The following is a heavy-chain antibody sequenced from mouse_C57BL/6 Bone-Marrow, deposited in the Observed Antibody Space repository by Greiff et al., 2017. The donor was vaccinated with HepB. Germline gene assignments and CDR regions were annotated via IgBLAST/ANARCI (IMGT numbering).Heavy chain of an antibody. CDR2: ISNGGGST. V-gene: IGHV5-12*01. CDR3: ARRGYGSSYTSYWYFDV. D-gene: IGHD1-1*01. J-gene: IGHJ1*03. CDR1: GFTFSDYY. Sequence: DVMLVESGGGLVQPGGSLKLSCAASGFTFSDYYMYWVRQTPEKRLEWVAYISNGGGSTYYPDTVKGRFTISRDNAKNTLYLQMSRLKSEDTAMYYCARRGYGSSYTSYWYFDVWGTGTTVTVSS.